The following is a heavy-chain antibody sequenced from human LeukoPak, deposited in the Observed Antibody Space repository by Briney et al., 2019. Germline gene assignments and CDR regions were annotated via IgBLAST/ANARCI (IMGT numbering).Heavy chain of an antibody. CDR1: GFTFTNYW. J-gene: IGHJ3*02. CDR2: INHSGST. Sequence: GSLRLSCAASGFTFTNYWMTWVRQPPGKGLEWIGEINHSGSTNYNPSLKSRVTISVDTSKNQFSLKLSSVTAADTAVYYCARGQAFDIWGQGTMVTVSS. V-gene: IGHV4-34*01. CDR3: ARGQAFDI.